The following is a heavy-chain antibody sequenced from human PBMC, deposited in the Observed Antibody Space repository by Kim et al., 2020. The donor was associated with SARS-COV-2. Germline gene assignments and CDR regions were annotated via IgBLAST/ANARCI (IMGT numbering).Heavy chain of an antibody. J-gene: IGHJ2*01. D-gene: IGHD6-6*01. Sequence: KFQGRVTITADKSTSTAYMELSSLRSEDTAVYYCARGKKGYSSSYWYFDLWGRGTLVTVSS. V-gene: IGHV1-69*04. CDR3: ARGKKGYSSSYWYFDL.